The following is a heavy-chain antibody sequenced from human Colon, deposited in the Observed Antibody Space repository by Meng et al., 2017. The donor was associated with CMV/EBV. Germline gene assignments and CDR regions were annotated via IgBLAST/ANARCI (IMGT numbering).Heavy chain of an antibody. V-gene: IGHV3-7*01. CDR3: ARAERWFGELPVP. Sequence: GGSLRLSCAASEFMFSGYRMTWVRQAPGRGLEWVATIKEDGSEKWYADPVKGHFTIARDNAESSVYLQMNNLRTEDTAVYYCARAERWFGELPVPWGQGTQVTVSS. CDR2: IKEDGSEK. D-gene: IGHD3-10*01. CDR1: EFMFSGYR. J-gene: IGHJ5*02.